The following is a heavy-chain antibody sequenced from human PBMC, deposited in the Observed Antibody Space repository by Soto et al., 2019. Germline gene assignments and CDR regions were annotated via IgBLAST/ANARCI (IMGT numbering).Heavy chain of an antibody. CDR2: IDDSGRT. D-gene: IGHD3-3*01. Sequence: QVHLQQWGAGLLKPSETLSLTCTVNGGSFSYYSWSWIRQTPGKGLEWIGEIDDSGRTKYNPSLKSRVNISGDTSKSQFSLKLSSVTAADTAMYYCARWDYNFRDAFDIWGQGTMVTVS. CDR1: GGSFSYYS. CDR3: ARWDYNFRDAFDI. J-gene: IGHJ3*02. V-gene: IGHV4-34*01.